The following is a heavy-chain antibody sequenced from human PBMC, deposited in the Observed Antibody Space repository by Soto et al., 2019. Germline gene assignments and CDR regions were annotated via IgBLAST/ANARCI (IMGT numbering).Heavy chain of an antibody. Sequence: GESLKISCKVSGYSFTSYWIGWVRQMPGKGLEWMGIIDPGDSDTRYSPSFQGQVTISADKSITTAYLQWSSLKASDTAMYYCARQGVDYGLDVWGQGTTVTVSS. CDR1: GYSFTSYW. CDR2: IDPGDSDT. CDR3: ARQGVDYGLDV. J-gene: IGHJ6*02. V-gene: IGHV5-51*01. D-gene: IGHD2-21*01.